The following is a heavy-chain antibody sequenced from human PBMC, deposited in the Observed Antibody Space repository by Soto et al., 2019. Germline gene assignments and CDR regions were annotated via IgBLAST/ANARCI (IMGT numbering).Heavy chain of an antibody. V-gene: IGHV3-30*03. CDR1: GFAFGSHG. CDR3: ARERADIVVAPVATSGMDV. D-gene: IGHD2-2*01. J-gene: IGHJ6*02. CDR2: ISHDGQNQ. Sequence: QVQLVESGGGVVPPGRSLKLSCIASGFAFGSHGMHWVRQVSGKGLEWVAVISHDGQNQYYRESVKGRFTISRDNSKNRLFLEVHSLRVEDTAVSYCARERADIVVAPVATSGMDVWGQGTAVTVSS.